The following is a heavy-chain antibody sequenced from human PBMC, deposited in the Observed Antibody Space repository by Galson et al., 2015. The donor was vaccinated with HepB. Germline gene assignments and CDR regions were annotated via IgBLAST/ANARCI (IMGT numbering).Heavy chain of an antibody. CDR1: GFTFSNFG. J-gene: IGHJ4*02. CDR2: ISYDGSNN. Sequence: SLRLSCAASGFTFSNFGLHWVRQAPGKGLEWMAFISYDGSNNNYADSVKGRITISKDNSINTLYLQMNSLRPEDTALYYCARGGAPPSHYFDNWGQGTLVAVSS. CDR3: ARGGAPPSHYFDN. V-gene: IGHV3-30*04. D-gene: IGHD1-14*01.